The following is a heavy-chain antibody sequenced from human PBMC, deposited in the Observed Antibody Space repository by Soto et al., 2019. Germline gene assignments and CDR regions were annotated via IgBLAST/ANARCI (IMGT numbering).Heavy chain of an antibody. CDR3: ARLQLSGRLGRFDP. CDR1: GGSISRYY. V-gene: IGHV4-59*01. CDR2: IYYSGST. Sequence: SETLSLTCTVSGGSISRYYWSWIRQPPGKGLEWIGYIYYSGSTNYNPSLKSRVTISVDTSKNQFSLKLSSVTAADTAVYYCARLQLSGRLGRFDPWGQGTLVTVSS. J-gene: IGHJ5*02. D-gene: IGHD1-1*01.